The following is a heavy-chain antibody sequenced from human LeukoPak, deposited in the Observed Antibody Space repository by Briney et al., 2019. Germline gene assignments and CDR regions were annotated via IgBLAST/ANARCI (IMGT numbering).Heavy chain of an antibody. Sequence: GASVKVSCKASGYTFTSYGISWVRQAPGQGLEWMGWISAYNGNTNYAQKLQGRVTMTTDTSTSTAYMELRSLRSDDTAVYYCARVRGYCSSTSCYEDYWGQGTLVTVSS. CDR1: GYTFTSYG. J-gene: IGHJ4*02. V-gene: IGHV1-18*01. D-gene: IGHD2-2*01. CDR2: ISAYNGNT. CDR3: ARVRGYCSSTSCYEDY.